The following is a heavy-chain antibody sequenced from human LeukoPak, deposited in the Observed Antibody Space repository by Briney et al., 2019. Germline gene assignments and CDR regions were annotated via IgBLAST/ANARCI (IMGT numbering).Heavy chain of an antibody. CDR2: IGIDSGNT. Sequence: GGSLRLSCAASGFTFSDYRMNWVRQAPGNGLEWISYIGIDSGNTNYADSVKGRFTISGDKAKNSLYLQMNSLRVEDTAVYYCARDYKYAFDNWGQGTLVTVSS. CDR3: ARDYKYAFDN. D-gene: IGHD5-24*01. V-gene: IGHV3-48*01. J-gene: IGHJ4*02. CDR1: GFTFSDYR.